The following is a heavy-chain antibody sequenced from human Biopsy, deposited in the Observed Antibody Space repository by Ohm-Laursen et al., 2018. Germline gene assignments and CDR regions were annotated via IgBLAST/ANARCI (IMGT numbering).Heavy chain of an antibody. J-gene: IGHJ4*02. Sequence: TLSLTCTVSGDSISSYYWSWIRQPPGKGLQWIGYVYYTGSTDYNPSLQSRVTIPVDTSKNHFSLRLRSVAPADTAIYYCARGRRTSGWPYFANWGQGTLVIVSS. V-gene: IGHV4-59*01. CDR1: GDSISSYY. CDR2: VYYTGST. CDR3: ARGRRTSGWPYFAN. D-gene: IGHD6-19*01.